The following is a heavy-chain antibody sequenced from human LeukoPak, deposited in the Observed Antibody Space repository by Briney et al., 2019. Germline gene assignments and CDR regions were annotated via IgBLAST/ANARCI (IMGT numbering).Heavy chain of an antibody. CDR3: TAQMYGALEPKPFDH. V-gene: IGHV3-15*01. CDR1: TFTLTNAW. J-gene: IGHJ4*02. CDR2: IKTKTDGGTT. Sequence: PGGSLRLSCAASTFTLTNAWMSWVRQAPGKGLEWIGRIKTKTDGGTTDYAAPVKGRFTISRDDSKNTLYLQMNSLKTEDTAVYYCTAQMYGALEPKPFDHWGQGTLVAVSS. D-gene: IGHD1-1*01.